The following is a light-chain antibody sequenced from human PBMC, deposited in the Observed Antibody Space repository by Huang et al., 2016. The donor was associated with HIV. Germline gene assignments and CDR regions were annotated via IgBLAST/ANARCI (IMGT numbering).Light chain of an antibody. V-gene: IGKV3-20*01. Sequence: EIVLTQSPGTLSLSPGERVTLSCSASQSVSSSFFAWYQQKPDQAPRLLIYGASTRATGITDRFSGSGSGTDFTLTISRLEPEDFAVYYCQQYGSSPPYTFGQGTKLEIK. CDR2: GAS. CDR3: QQYGSSPPYT. CDR1: QSVSSSF. J-gene: IGKJ2*01.